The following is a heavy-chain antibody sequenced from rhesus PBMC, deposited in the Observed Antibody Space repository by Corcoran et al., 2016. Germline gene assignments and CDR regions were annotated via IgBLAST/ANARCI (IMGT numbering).Heavy chain of an antibody. CDR1: GGSISGYY. CDR2: IDGNSAST. J-gene: IGHJ5-1*01. Sequence: QVKLQQWGEGLVKPSETLSLTCAVYGGSISGYYWSWIRQPPGKGPEWIGNIDGNSASTNYNPSLKNRVTISKDTSKNQFALKLSSVTAADTAVYYCARGSVLQYFRGRFDVWGPGVLVTVSS. V-gene: IGHV4-73*01. D-gene: IGHD3-3*01. CDR3: ARGSVLQYFRGRFDV.